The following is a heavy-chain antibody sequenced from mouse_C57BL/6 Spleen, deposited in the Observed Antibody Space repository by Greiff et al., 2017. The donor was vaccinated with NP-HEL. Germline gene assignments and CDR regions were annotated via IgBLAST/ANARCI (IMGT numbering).Heavy chain of an antibody. CDR2: INPNNGGT. V-gene: IGHV1-22*01. CDR1: GYTFTDYN. CDR3: ARKSYDYDSAWFAY. Sequence: EVQLQQSGPELVKPGASVKMSCKASGYTFTDYNMHWVKQSHGKSLEWIGYINPNNGGTSYNQKFKGKATLTVNKSSSTAYMELRSLTSEDSAVYYCARKSYDYDSAWFAYWGQGTLVTVSA. D-gene: IGHD2-4*01. J-gene: IGHJ3*01.